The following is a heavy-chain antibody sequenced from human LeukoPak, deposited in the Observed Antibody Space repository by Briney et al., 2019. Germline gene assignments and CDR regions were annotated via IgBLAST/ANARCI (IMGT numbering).Heavy chain of an antibody. CDR1: GYTFTDYY. V-gene: IGHV1-18*04. Sequence: ASVKVSCKASGYTFTDYYMNWVRQAPGQGPEWMGWISAYNGNTNYAQKVQGRVTMTTDTSTSTAYMELGSLRSDDTAVYYCAREAHYYDSSGYRLGGFDIWGQGTMVTVSS. CDR3: AREAHYYDSSGYRLGGFDI. J-gene: IGHJ3*02. CDR2: ISAYNGNT. D-gene: IGHD3-22*01.